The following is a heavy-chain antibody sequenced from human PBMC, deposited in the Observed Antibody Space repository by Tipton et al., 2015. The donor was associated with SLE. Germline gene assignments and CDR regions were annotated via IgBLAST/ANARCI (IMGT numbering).Heavy chain of an antibody. CDR3: ARWRIDDSSGYSYGFSDY. CDR2: IYYSWGT. CDR1: GGSISSSTSS. D-gene: IGHD3-22*01. J-gene: IGHJ4*02. V-gene: IGHV4-39*07. Sequence: TLSLTCTVSGGSISSSTSSWGWIRQPPGKGLEWIGNIYYSWGTYYNPSLKSRVTISVDTSKNQLSLKLSFVTAANTAVYYCARWRIDDSSGYSYGFSDYWGQGTLVTVSS.